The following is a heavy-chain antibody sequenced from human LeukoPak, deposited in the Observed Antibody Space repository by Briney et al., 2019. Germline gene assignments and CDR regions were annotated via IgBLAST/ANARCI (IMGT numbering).Heavy chain of an antibody. CDR1: GFTFSRYG. CDR2: ISYDGSNK. CDR3: AKEGRRYFDY. J-gene: IGHJ4*02. Sequence: PGRSLRLSCAATGFTFSRYGMHWGRQAPGKGLEWVAQISYDGSNKHYGDSVKGRFTITRDNSKNTLFLQMNSLRGEDTAVYYCAKEGRRYFDYWGQGNLVTVST. V-gene: IGHV3-30*18.